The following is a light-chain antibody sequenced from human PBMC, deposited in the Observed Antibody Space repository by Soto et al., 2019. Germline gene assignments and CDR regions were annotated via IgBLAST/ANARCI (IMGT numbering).Light chain of an antibody. CDR1: QGISSF. Sequence: ILLTQSPSSLSASIGDRVTITCRASQGISSFLAWYQQKPGKAPNLLIYAASTLQSGVPSRFSGGGSGTDITLTINRLQPEDFATYCCQQVDVYPSTFGGGTKVEI. CDR2: AAS. J-gene: IGKJ4*01. V-gene: IGKV1-9*01. CDR3: QQVDVYPST.